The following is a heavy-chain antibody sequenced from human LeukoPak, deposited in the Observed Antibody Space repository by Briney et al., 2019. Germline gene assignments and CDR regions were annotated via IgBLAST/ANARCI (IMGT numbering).Heavy chain of an antibody. Sequence: SETLSLTCTVCGGCIRSSYWIWLRQPPGKGLEWIGYMYYSGSTKYNPSLTSRVSMSVDTSQHQFSLKLNSVTPADTAVYHCARVSVSGYGYYYFDYWGQGTLVTVSS. CDR1: GGCIRSSY. J-gene: IGHJ4*02. CDR2: MYYSGST. CDR3: ARVSVSGYGYYYFDY. D-gene: IGHD5-12*01. V-gene: IGHV4-59*01.